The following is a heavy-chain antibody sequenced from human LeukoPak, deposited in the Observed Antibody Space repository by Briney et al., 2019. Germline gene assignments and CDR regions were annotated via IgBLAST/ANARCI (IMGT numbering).Heavy chain of an antibody. CDR1: GYSFTSYW. D-gene: IGHD3-10*01. Sequence: GESLKISCTGSGYSFTSYWISWVRQMPGKGLEWMGRIDPSDSYTNYSPSFQGHVTISADKSISTAYLQWSSLKASDTAMYYCARQYYGSGSYYNVGYYYYGMDVWGKGTTVTVSS. J-gene: IGHJ6*04. CDR2: IDPSDSYT. V-gene: IGHV5-10-1*01. CDR3: ARQYYGSGSYYNVGYYYYGMDV.